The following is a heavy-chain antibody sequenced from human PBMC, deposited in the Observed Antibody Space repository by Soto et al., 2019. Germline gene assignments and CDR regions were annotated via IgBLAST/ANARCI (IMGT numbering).Heavy chain of an antibody. J-gene: IGHJ6*02. CDR1: GFTFSSYG. D-gene: IGHD3-3*01. CDR2: ISYDGSNK. CDR3: AKATANYDFWSSDYYYYGMDV. V-gene: IGHV3-30*18. Sequence: GGSLRLSCAASGFTFSSYGMHWVRQAPGKGLEWVAVISYDGSNKYYADSVKGRFTISRDNSKNTLYLQMNSLRAEDTAVYYCAKATANYDFWSSDYYYYGMDVWGQGTTVTVSS.